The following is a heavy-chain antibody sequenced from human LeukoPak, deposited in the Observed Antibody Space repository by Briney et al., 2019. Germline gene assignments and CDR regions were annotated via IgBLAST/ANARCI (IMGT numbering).Heavy chain of an antibody. CDR2: ISSNGGST. Sequence: GGSLRLSCAASGFTFSSYAMHWVRQAPGKGLEYVSAISSNGGSTYYANSVKGRFTISRDNSKNTLYLQMGSLRAEDMAVYYCARERTMTGAFDIWGQGTMVTVSS. CDR1: GFTFSSYA. V-gene: IGHV3-64*01. J-gene: IGHJ3*02. D-gene: IGHD3-22*01. CDR3: ARERTMTGAFDI.